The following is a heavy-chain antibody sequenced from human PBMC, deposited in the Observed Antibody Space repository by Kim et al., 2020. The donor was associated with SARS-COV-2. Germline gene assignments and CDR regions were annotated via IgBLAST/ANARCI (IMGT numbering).Heavy chain of an antibody. J-gene: IGHJ4*02. CDR3: AALGEGGY. CDR1: GFTFSSYG. D-gene: IGHD3-16*01. Sequence: GGSLRLSCAASGFTFSSYGMSWVRQAPGKGLEWVSSISGSGSATYYADSVRGRFTISRDNSRDTTYLQMISLRVEDMAIYHCAALGEGGYWGQGTLVTVSS. V-gene: IGHV3-23*01. CDR2: ISGSGSAT.